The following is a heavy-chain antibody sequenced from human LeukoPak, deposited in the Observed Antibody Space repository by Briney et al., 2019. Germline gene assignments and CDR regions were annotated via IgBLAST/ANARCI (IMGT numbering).Heavy chain of an antibody. Sequence: PSETLSLTCTVSGGSVSRGSYYWSWTRQPPGKGLEWIGYIYYIGSTNYNPSLKSRVTISVDTSKNQFSLKLSSMTAADTAVYYCARDYAFDIWGQGTMVTVSS. J-gene: IGHJ3*02. CDR3: ARDYAFDI. V-gene: IGHV4-61*01. CDR1: GGSVSRGSYY. CDR2: IYYIGST.